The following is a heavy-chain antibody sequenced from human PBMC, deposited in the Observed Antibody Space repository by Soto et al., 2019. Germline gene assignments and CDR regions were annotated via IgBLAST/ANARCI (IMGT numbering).Heavy chain of an antibody. CDR3: AREETPMSPHYFYYGMDV. J-gene: IGHJ6*02. CDR2: VYSGGGT. D-gene: IGHD3-10*01. Sequence: SETLSLTCTVSGGSLRRYSCSWIRQSPGKGLEWIGYVYSGGGTNYSPSFMGRVTISVDTTDNQFSLKLNSVTAADTAVYYCAREETPMSPHYFYYGMDVWGQGTTVTVSS. CDR1: GGSLRRYS. V-gene: IGHV4-59*01.